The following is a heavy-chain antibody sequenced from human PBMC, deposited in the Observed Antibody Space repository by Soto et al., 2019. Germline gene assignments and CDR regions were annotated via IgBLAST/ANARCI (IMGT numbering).Heavy chain of an antibody. Sequence: QVQLQESGPGLVKPSETLSLTCTVSGGSIISGYWSWIRQPPGKGLEWIGYISYSGNTNYNPSLKSRVTMSVDTPKNQFSLRRSSVTTADTAVYYCAGLRGYAGSPIDYWGQGTLVTVSS. V-gene: IGHV4-59*01. CDR2: ISYSGNT. CDR3: AGLRGYAGSPIDY. D-gene: IGHD2-15*01. CDR1: GGSIISGY. J-gene: IGHJ4*02.